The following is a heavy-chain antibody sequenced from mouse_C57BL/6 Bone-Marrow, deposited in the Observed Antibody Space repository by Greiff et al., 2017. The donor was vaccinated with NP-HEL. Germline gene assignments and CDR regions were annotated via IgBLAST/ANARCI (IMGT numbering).Heavy chain of an antibody. V-gene: IGHV14-4*01. Sequence: EVKVVESGAELVRPGASVKLSCTASGFNIKDDYMHWVKQRPEQGLEWIGWIDPENGDTEYASKFQGKATITADTSSNTAYLQLSSLTSEDTAVYYCTTWTTALYWYFDVWGTGTTVTVSS. CDR1: GFNIKDDY. D-gene: IGHD1-2*01. CDR3: TTWTTALYWYFDV. J-gene: IGHJ1*03. CDR2: IDPENGDT.